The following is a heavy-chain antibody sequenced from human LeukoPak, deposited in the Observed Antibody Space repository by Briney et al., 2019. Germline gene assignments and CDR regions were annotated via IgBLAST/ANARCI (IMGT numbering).Heavy chain of an antibody. D-gene: IGHD3-22*01. CDR1: GFTFSGYA. Sequence: GGPLRLSCAASGFTFSGYAMNWVRQAPGKGLEWVGFIRSKAYGGTTEYAASVKGRFTISRDDSKSIAYLQMNSLKTEDTAVYYCTRDTYYYDSSIPGYWGQGTLVTVSS. J-gene: IGHJ4*02. CDR2: IRSKAYGGTT. V-gene: IGHV3-49*04. CDR3: TRDTYYYDSSIPGY.